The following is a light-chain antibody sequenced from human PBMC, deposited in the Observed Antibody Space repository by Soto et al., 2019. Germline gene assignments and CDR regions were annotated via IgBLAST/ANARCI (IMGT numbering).Light chain of an antibody. Sequence: QSALTQPASVSGSPGQSITISCTGSNSDVGGYNYVSWYQQYPGKPPKLMIYEGTKRPSGVSDRFSGSKSGNTASLTISGLQPEDEAEYYCCSYAGASTYVLFGGGTKVTVL. CDR3: CSYAGASTYVL. CDR2: EGT. V-gene: IGLV2-23*01. CDR1: NSDVGGYNY. J-gene: IGLJ2*01.